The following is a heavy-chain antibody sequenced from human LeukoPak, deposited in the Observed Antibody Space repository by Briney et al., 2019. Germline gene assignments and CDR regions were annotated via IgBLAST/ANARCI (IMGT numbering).Heavy chain of an antibody. CDR3: ARARSAWVVSYDY. J-gene: IGHJ4*02. CDR1: GFTFSTYS. Sequence: PGGSLRLSCAASGFTFSTYSMNWVRQAPGKGLEWVSSISASSSYIYYADSVKGRFTISRDNAKNSMYLQMNTLRAEDTALYFCARARSAWVVSYDYWGQGTLVTVSS. V-gene: IGHV3-21*01. D-gene: IGHD2-15*01. CDR2: ISASSSYI.